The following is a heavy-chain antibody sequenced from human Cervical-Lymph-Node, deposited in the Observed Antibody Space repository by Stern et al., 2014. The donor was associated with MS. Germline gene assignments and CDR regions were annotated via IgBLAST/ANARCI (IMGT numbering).Heavy chain of an antibody. CDR3: MGVGDAMHV. Sequence: VQLVESGGGVVQPGRSLTLSCAASGFSLSNSAMHWVCQAPGKGLEWVAFMSFVGGNKKYGDSVKGRFSISRDMANNTLFLQMNSLRLEDTAVYYCMGVGDAMHVWGQGTTVIVSS. J-gene: IGHJ6*02. V-gene: IGHV3-30*03. CDR2: MSFVGGNK. CDR1: GFSLSNSA.